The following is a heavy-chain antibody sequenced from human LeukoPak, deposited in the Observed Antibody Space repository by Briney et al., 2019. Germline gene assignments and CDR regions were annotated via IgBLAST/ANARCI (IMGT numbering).Heavy chain of an antibody. D-gene: IGHD5-18*01. J-gene: IGHJ4*02. Sequence: SGPTLVKPTQTLTLTCTFSGFSLSSTRMIVGWIRQPPGRALEWLAFIYGNDDKRYSPSLMTRLTITKDTSKNQVVLTMTNMDPVDTATYYCAHKSVDTSIDYWGQGTLVTVSS. CDR3: AHKSVDTSIDY. CDR2: IYGNDDK. V-gene: IGHV2-5*01. CDR1: GFSLSSTRMI.